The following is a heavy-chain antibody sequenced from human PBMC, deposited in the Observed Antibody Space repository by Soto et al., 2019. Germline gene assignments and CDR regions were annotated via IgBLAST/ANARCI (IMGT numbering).Heavy chain of an antibody. CDR3: ARDLAAGDH. J-gene: IGHJ4*02. Sequence: QVQLVQSGAEVKKPGASVKLSCRTSGYTFTHYYIHWVRQAPGQGLEWLGIINPASGSTNYAQEFQGRVTLTMGTSTTTVYMELSGLRAEDTALFYCARDLAAGDHWGQGTLVTVSS. CDR1: GYTFTHYY. V-gene: IGHV1-46*03. CDR2: INPASGST. D-gene: IGHD6-25*01.